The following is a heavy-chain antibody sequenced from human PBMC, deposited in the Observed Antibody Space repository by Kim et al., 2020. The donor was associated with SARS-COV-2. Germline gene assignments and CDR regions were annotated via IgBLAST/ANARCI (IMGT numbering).Heavy chain of an antibody. CDR1: GFTFSSYA. CDR2: ISGSGGST. D-gene: IGHD6-19*01. J-gene: IGHJ6*03. V-gene: IGHV3-23*01. CDR3: ARGISGWIHYYYYMDV. Sequence: GGSLRLSCAASGFTFSSYAMSWVRQAPGKGLEWVSAISGSGGSTYYADSVKGRFTISRDNSKNTLYLQMNSLRAEDTAVYYCARGISGWIHYYYYMDVWGKGTTVTVS.